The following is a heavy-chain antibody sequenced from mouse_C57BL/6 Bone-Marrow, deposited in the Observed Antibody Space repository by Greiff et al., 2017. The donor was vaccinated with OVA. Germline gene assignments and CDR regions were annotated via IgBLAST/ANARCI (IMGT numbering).Heavy chain of an antibody. Sequence: QVQLKQPGAELVKPGASVKLSCKASGYTFTSYWMPWVKQRPGQGLEWIGMIHPNSGSTNYNEKFKSKATLTVDKSSSTAYMQLSSLTSEDSAVYYCATLRRGFDYWGQGTTLTVSS. CDR2: IHPNSGST. CDR1: GYTFTSYW. CDR3: ATLRRGFDY. J-gene: IGHJ2*01. D-gene: IGHD2-12*01. V-gene: IGHV1-64*01.